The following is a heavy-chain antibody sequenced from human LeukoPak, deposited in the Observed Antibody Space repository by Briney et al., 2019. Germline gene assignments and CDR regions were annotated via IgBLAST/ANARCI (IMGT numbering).Heavy chain of an antibody. J-gene: IGHJ3*02. D-gene: IGHD1-26*01. CDR1: GGSISSYY. CDR3: ARDREGAFDI. CDR2: IYYSGST. Sequence: SETLSLTCTVSGGSISSYYWSWIRQPPGKGMEWIGYIYYSGSTNYNPSLKSRVTISVDTSKNQFSLKLSSVTAADTAVYYCARDREGAFDIWGQGTMVTVSS. V-gene: IGHV4-59*01.